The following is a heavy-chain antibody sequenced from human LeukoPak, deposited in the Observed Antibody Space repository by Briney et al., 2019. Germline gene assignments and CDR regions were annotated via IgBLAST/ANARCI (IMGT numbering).Heavy chain of an antibody. V-gene: IGHV6-1*01. D-gene: IGHD2-2*01. CDR1: GDSVSSNSVT. Sequence: SQTLSLPFAISGDSVSSNSVTWNWIRPSPSRGLEWLGRTYYRSTWYNDYAVSVRGRITVNPDTSKNQLSLHLNSVTPEDTAVYYCARRLTQYDCFDPWGQGILVTVSS. J-gene: IGHJ5*02. CDR3: ARRLTQYDCFDP. CDR2: TYYRSTWYN.